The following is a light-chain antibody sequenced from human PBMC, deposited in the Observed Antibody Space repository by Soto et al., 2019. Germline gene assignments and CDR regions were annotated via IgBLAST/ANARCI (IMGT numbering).Light chain of an antibody. CDR2: EVT. CDR1: ISDIGGYEY. CDR3: SSYTDSSTLGLYV. J-gene: IGLJ1*01. V-gene: IGLV2-14*01. Sequence: QSVLTQPASVSGSPGQSITISCTGTISDIGGYEYVSWYQPHPGKAPRLMIYEVTYRPSGVSNRFSGSKSGSTASLTISGLQAEDEADYYCSSYTDSSTLGLYVFGTGTKVTV.